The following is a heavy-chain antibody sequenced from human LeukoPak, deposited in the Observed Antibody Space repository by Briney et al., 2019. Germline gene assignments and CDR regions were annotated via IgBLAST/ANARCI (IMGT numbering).Heavy chain of an antibody. CDR1: GGSFSGYY. V-gene: IGHV4-34*01. CDR2: INHSGST. D-gene: IGHD6-13*01. CDR3: ARWGSSSWYVGLVPFDY. Sequence: SETLSLTCAVYGGSFSGYYWSWIRQPPGKGLEWIGEINHSGSTNYNPSLKSRVTISVDTSKNQFTLKLSSVTAADTAVYYCARWGSSSWYVGLVPFDYWGQGTLVTVS. J-gene: IGHJ4*02.